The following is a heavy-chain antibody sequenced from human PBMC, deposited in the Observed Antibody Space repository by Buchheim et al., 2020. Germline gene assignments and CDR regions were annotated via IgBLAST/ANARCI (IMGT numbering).Heavy chain of an antibody. CDR3: ARQGHYGDYDN. D-gene: IGHD4-17*01. Sequence: QVQLQESGPGLVKPSETLSLTCTVSGGSISSYYWSWIRQPPGGGLECIAYIHYSGSTNYNPSLKSRVTISVDTSKHQFSFKVSSVTAADTAVYYCARQGHYGDYDNWGQGTL. V-gene: IGHV4-59*08. CDR2: IHYSGST. CDR1: GGSISSYY. J-gene: IGHJ4*02.